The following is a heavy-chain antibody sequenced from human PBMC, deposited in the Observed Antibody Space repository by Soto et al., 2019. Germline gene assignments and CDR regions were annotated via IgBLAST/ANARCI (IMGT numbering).Heavy chain of an antibody. CDR1: GFTFDDYA. J-gene: IGHJ3*02. Sequence: EVQLVESGGGLVQPGRSLRLSCAASGFTFDDYAMHWVRQAPGKGLEWVSGISWNSGSIGYADSVKGRFTISRDNAKNSLYLQMNSMRAEDTALYYCAKGVVWGSYRLDAFDIWGQVTMVTVSS. CDR3: AKGVVWGSYRLDAFDI. D-gene: IGHD3-16*02. CDR2: ISWNSGSI. V-gene: IGHV3-9*01.